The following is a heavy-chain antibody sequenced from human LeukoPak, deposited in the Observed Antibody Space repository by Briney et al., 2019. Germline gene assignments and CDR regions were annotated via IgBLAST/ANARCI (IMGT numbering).Heavy chain of an antibody. D-gene: IGHD4-17*01. CDR1: GGTFSSYA. Sequence: VASVTVSCKASGGTFSSYAISWVRQAPGQGLEWMGGIIPIFGTANYAQKFQGRVTITADESTSTAYMELSSLRSEDTAVYYCARDQLEATVTTGFRYYYGMDVWGQGTTVTVSS. V-gene: IGHV1-69*01. J-gene: IGHJ6*02. CDR3: ARDQLEATVTTGFRYYYGMDV. CDR2: IIPIFGTA.